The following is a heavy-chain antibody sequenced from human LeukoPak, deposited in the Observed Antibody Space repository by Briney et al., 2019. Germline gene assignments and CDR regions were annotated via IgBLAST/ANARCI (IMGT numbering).Heavy chain of an antibody. Sequence: GGSLRLSCVASGFTFNTYAMHWVRQAPGKGLEWVAVMTSDGSDSYYADSVKGRFNIFRDNSKNTLYLQMNSLRGEDTAVYYCARDQSPKWGSGERYFDYWGLGTLVTVSS. CDR1: GFTFNTYA. J-gene: IGHJ4*02. V-gene: IGHV3-33*01. D-gene: IGHD7-27*01. CDR2: MTSDGSDS. CDR3: ARDQSPKWGSGERYFDY.